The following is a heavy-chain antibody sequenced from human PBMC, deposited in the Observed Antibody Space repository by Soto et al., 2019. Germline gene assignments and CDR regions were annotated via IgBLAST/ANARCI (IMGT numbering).Heavy chain of an antibody. CDR2: IKQDGSDK. D-gene: IGHD1-26*01. J-gene: IGHJ4*02. CDR1: GVSFSSHW. Sequence: GGSLRLSCAASGVSFSSHWMNWVRQAPGKGLEWVANIKQDGSDKYYADSVKGRFTISRDNAKNSLYLQINSLRAEDTAVYYCARQHSGSYYFDYWGQGTPVTVSS. CDR3: ARQHSGSYYFDY. V-gene: IGHV3-7*01.